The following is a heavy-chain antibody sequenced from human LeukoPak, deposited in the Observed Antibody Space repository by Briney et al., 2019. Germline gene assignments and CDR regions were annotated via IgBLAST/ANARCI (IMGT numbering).Heavy chain of an antibody. J-gene: IGHJ4*02. CDR3: AREYDSGSFYN. Sequence: GGSLRLSCAASGLTIRTSWMHWVCQAPGKGLVWVSRIKSDGSITSYTDSVKGRFTISRDNAKNTLYLQMNSLRAEDTAVYYCAREYDSGSFYNWGQGTLVTVSS. CDR1: GLTIRTSW. CDR2: IKSDGSIT. D-gene: IGHD1-26*01. V-gene: IGHV3-74*01.